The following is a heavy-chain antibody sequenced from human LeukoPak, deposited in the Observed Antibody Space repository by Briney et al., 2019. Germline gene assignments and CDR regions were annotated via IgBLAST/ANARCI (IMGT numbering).Heavy chain of an antibody. CDR2: IYSGGST. V-gene: IGHV3-66*01. Sequence: GGSLRLSCAASGFTASSNYMSWVRQAPGKGLEWASVIYSGGSTYYADSVEGRFTISIDNSKNTLHLQMNSLKAEDTAVYYCARDLAVDYYYYGMDVWGQGTTVTVSS. J-gene: IGHJ6*02. CDR3: ARDLAVDYYYYGMDV. D-gene: IGHD3-16*01. CDR1: GFTASSNY.